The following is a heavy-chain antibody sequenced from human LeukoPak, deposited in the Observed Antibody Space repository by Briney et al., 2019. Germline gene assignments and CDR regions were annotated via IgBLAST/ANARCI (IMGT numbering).Heavy chain of an antibody. CDR1: GFTVSSRH. CDR2: IHDDGRT. V-gene: IGHV3-53*01. D-gene: IGHD1-26*01. CDR3: ATVKVGAQEDDFDS. J-gene: IGHJ4*02. Sequence: GGSLRLSCAASGFTVSSRHMSWVRQAPGKGLEWVSIIHDDGRTYYADSVEGRFSISRDNSKNTLYLQMNSLTAEDTALFYCATVKVGAQEDDFDSWGQGTLVTVSS.